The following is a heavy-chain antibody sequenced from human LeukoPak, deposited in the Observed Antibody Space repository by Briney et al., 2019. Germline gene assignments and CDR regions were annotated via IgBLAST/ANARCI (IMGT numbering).Heavy chain of an antibody. Sequence: SGGSLRLSCAASGFTFSTYIMNWVRQAPGKGLEWVSSISTTSSYIYSAESVKGRFTISRDNAKNSLYLQMNSLRAEDTAVYYCAAGIAATAPFDYWGQGTLVTVSS. J-gene: IGHJ4*02. CDR3: AAGIAATAPFDY. V-gene: IGHV3-21*01. D-gene: IGHD6-13*01. CDR2: ISTTSSYI. CDR1: GFTFSTYI.